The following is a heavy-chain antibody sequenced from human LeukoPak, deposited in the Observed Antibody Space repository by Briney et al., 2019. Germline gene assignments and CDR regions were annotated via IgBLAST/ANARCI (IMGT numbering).Heavy chain of an antibody. Sequence: GGSLRLSCAASGFTFSSYGMHWVRQAPGKGLEWVAFIRYDGSNKYYADSAKGRFTISRDNSKNTLYLQMNSLRAEDTAVYYCAKEVAVARGWFDPWGQGTLVTVSS. D-gene: IGHD6-19*01. CDR1: GFTFSSYG. CDR2: IRYDGSNK. CDR3: AKEVAVARGWFDP. V-gene: IGHV3-30*02. J-gene: IGHJ5*02.